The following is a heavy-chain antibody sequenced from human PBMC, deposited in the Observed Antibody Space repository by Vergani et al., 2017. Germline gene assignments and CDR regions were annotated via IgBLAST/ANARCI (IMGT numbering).Heavy chain of an antibody. Sequence: QVQLVQSGAEVKKPGSSVKVSCKASGGTFSSYAISWVRQAPGQGLEWMGRIIPILGIANYAQKFQGRVTITADKSTSTAYMELSSLRSEDTAVYYCARDVSVAGTGAFDIWGQGTMVTVSS. V-gene: IGHV1-69*04. CDR2: IIPILGIA. D-gene: IGHD6-19*01. CDR1: GGTFSSYA. CDR3: ARDVSVAGTGAFDI. J-gene: IGHJ3*02.